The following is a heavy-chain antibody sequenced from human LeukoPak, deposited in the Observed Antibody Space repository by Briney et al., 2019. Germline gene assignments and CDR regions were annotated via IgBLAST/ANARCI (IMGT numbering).Heavy chain of an antibody. V-gene: IGHV4-61*05. D-gene: IGHD2-2*01. J-gene: IGHJ6*03. CDR3: ARVGGYCSSTSCYFYYYMDV. CDR2: IYYSGST. CDR1: GGSITNINYY. Sequence: SETLSLTCTVSGGSITNINYYWGWIRQPPGKGLEWIGYIYYSGSTNYNPSLKSRVTISVDTSKNQFSLKLSSVTAADTAVYYCARVGGYCSSTSCYFYYYMDVWGKGTTVTVSS.